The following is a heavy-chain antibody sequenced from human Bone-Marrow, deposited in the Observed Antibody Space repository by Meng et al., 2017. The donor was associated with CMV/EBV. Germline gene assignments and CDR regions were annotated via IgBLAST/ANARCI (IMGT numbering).Heavy chain of an antibody. CDR2: INHSENT. CDR1: GGSFSCSY. V-gene: IGHV4-34*01. CDR3: ATVGLGMNWFDP. Sequence: QVQIQQWGAGLLTPSDPLSLSCAVYGGSFSCSYWSWIRQPPGKGLEWIAEINHSENTNYNPSLKSRVTISGDTSKNQFSLKLSSVTAADTAVYYCATVGLGMNWFDPWGQGTLVTVSS. J-gene: IGHJ5*02.